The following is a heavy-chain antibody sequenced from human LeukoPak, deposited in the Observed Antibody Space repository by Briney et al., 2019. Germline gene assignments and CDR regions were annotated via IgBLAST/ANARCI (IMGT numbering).Heavy chain of an antibody. CDR3: ASYIAAAVHFDY. Sequence: GSLRLSCTVSGFTLSSYEMSWIRQAPGKGLEWIGSIYYSGSTYYNPSLKSRVTISVDTSKSQFSLKLSSVTAADTAVYYCASYIAAAVHFDYWGQGTLVTVSS. CDR2: IYYSGST. CDR1: GFTLSSYE. V-gene: IGHV4-39*07. J-gene: IGHJ4*02. D-gene: IGHD6-13*01.